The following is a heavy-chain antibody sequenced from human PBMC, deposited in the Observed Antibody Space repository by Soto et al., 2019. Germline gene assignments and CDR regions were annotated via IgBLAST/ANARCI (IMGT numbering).Heavy chain of an antibody. D-gene: IGHD3-22*01. Sequence: GGSLRLSCAASGFTFSSYAMSWVRQAPGKGLEWVSAISGSGGSTYYADSVKGRFTISRDNSKNTLYLQMNSLRAEDTAVCYCAKLYSSGYHSRCFQHWGQGTLVTVSS. J-gene: IGHJ1*01. CDR3: AKLYSSGYHSRCFQH. CDR1: GFTFSSYA. CDR2: ISGSGGST. V-gene: IGHV3-23*01.